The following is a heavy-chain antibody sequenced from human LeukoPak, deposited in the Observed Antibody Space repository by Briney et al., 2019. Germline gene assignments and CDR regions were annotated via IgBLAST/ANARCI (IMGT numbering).Heavy chain of an antibody. CDR1: GYTFTGYY. J-gene: IGHJ6*03. V-gene: IGHV1-2*02. D-gene: IGHD5-24*01. Sequence: ASVKVSCKASGYTFTGYYMHWVRQAPGQGLEWMGWINPNSGGTNYAQKFQGRVTMTRDTSISTAYMELSRLRSEDTAVYYCARAGRDGYNYDYYYMDVWGKGTTVTISS. CDR2: INPNSGGT. CDR3: ARAGRDGYNYDYYYMDV.